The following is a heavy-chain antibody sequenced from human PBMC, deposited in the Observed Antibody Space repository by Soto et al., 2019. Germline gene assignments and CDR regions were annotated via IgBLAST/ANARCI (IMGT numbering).Heavy chain of an antibody. CDR1: GYTFTSYA. CDR2: INAGNGNT. Sequence: ASVKVSCKASGYTFTSYAMHWVRQAPGQRFEWMGWINAGNGNTKYSQKFQGRVTITRDTSASTAYMELSSLRSEDTAVYYCARGMISGFNLLHLWFDPWGQGTLVTVSS. D-gene: IGHD3-10*01. J-gene: IGHJ5*02. CDR3: ARGMISGFNLLHLWFDP. V-gene: IGHV1-3*01.